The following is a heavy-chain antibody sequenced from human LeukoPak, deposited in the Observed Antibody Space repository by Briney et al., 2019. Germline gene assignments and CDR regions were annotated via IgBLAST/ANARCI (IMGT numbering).Heavy chain of an antibody. V-gene: IGHV3-49*04. J-gene: IGHJ4*02. CDR2: IRTKAKGGAT. Sequence: PGGSLRPSCTTSGFTFGDYPMNWVRQGPGKGLEWVGIIRTKAKGGATDYAASVKGRFTISRDDSKGTAYLQMDSLKSGDTAVYFCSRDLGTTETGEDYWGQGTLVTVSS. CDR1: GFTFGDYP. CDR3: SRDLGTTETGEDY. D-gene: IGHD4-17*01.